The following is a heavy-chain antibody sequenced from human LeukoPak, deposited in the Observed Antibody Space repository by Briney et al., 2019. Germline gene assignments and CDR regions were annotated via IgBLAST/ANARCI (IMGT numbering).Heavy chain of an antibody. D-gene: IGHD6-19*01. CDR1: GFTFSSYE. CDR2: ISSSGSTI. Sequence: GGSLRLSCAASGFTFSSYEMNWVRQAPGKGLEWVSYISSSGSTIYYADSVKGRFTISRDDAKNSLYLQMNSLRAEDTAVYYCARGKTGYSSGWYSDYWGQGTLVTVSS. V-gene: IGHV3-48*03. J-gene: IGHJ4*02. CDR3: ARGKTGYSSGWYSDY.